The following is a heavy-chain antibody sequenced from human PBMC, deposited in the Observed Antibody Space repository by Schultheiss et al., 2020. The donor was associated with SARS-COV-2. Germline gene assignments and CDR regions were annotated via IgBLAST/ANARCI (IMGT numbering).Heavy chain of an antibody. CDR3: AREFSSGYGVDY. V-gene: IGHV3-48*03. CDR2: ISSSGSTI. Sequence: GGSLRLSCAASGFTFSSYEMNWVRQAPGKGLEWVSYISSSGSTIYYADSVKGRFTISRDNAKNSLYLQMNSLRAEDTAVYYCAREFSSGYGVDYWGQGTLVTVSS. CDR1: GFTFSSYE. D-gene: IGHD3-22*01. J-gene: IGHJ4*02.